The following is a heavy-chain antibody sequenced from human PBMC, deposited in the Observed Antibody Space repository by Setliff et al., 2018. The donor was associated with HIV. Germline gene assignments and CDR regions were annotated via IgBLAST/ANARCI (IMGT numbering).Heavy chain of an antibody. Sequence: LSLTCTVSSGSISSGSYYWSWIRQPAGKGLEWIGRIYSTGSTNYNPSLKSRVTISVDTSKNQFSLKLSSVTAADTAVYYCASGPYCSNGVCRDWVWFFDYWGQGKVVTVSS. D-gene: IGHD2-8*01. CDR3: ASGPYCSNGVCRDWVWFFDY. CDR1: SGSISSGSYY. V-gene: IGHV4-61*02. J-gene: IGHJ4*02. CDR2: IYSTGST.